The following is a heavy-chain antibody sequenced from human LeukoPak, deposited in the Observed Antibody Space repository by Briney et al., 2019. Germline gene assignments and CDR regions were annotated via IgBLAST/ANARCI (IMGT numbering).Heavy chain of an antibody. Sequence: PGGSLRLSCAASGLTFSSYSMNWVRQAPGKGLEWVSSISSSSYIYYADSVKGRFTISRDNAKNSLYLQMNSLRAEDTAVYYCARDKMEWLLSARVAGAFDIWGQGTMVTVSS. D-gene: IGHD3-3*01. J-gene: IGHJ3*02. V-gene: IGHV3-21*01. CDR3: ARDKMEWLLSARVAGAFDI. CDR2: ISSSSYI. CDR1: GLTFSSYS.